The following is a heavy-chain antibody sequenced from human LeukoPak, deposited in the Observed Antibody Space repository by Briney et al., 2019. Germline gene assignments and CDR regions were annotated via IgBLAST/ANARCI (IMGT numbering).Heavy chain of an antibody. CDR2: ISACNGNT. J-gene: IGHJ6*02. D-gene: IGHD4-11*01. CDR3: AREDYSNHEYGMDV. CDR1: GYTLTELS. Sequence: GASVKVSCKVSGYTLTELSMHWVRQAPGKGLEWMGWISACNGNTNYAQKPQGRVTMTTDTSTSTAYMELRSLRSDDTAVYYCAREDYSNHEYGMDVWGQGTTVTVSS. V-gene: IGHV1-18*01.